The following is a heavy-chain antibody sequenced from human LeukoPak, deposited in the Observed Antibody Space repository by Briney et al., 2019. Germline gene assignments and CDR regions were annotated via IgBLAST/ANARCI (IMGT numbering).Heavy chain of an antibody. CDR2: IYYSGST. CDR3: ARISMSKWEPEGYFDY. J-gene: IGHJ4*02. D-gene: IGHD1-26*01. CDR1: GGSISSSSYY. V-gene: IGHV4-39*01. Sequence: SETLSLTCTVSGGSISSSSYYWGWIRQPPGKGLEWIGSIYYSGSTYYNPSLKSRVTISVDTSKNQFSLKLSSVTAADTAVYYCARISMSKWEPEGYFDYWGQGTLVTVSS.